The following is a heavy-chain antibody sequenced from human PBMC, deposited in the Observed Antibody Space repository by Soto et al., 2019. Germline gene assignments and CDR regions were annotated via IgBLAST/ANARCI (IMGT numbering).Heavy chain of an antibody. CDR3: VREGSAWSRGY. D-gene: IGHD6-19*01. V-gene: IGHV1-18*04. J-gene: IGHJ4*02. CDR2: ISNYNGNT. Sequence: ASVKVSCKASGYTFASYGISWVRQAPGQGPECMGWISNYNGNTNYAQRPQGRVTMTTDTSTSTAYMELRGLRSDDTAVYYCVREGSAWSRGYWGQGTLVTVSS. CDR1: GYTFASYG.